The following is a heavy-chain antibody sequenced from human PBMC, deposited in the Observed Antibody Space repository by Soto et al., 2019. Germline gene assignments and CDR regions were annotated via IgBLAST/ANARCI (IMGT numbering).Heavy chain of an antibody. D-gene: IGHD3-22*01. V-gene: IGHV3-30-3*01. Sequence: PGGSPRLSCAASGFTFSSYAMHWVRQAPGKGLEWVAVISYDGSNKYYADSVKGRFTISRDNSKNTLYLQMNSLRAEDTAVYYCARDYYDSSGYYYIRYYFDYWGQGTLVTVSS. CDR1: GFTFSSYA. J-gene: IGHJ4*02. CDR2: ISYDGSNK. CDR3: ARDYYDSSGYYYIRYYFDY.